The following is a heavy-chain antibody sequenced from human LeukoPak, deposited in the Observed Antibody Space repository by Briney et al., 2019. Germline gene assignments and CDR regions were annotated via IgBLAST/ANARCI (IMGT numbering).Heavy chain of an antibody. CDR1: GYTFTGYY. Sequence: ASVKVSCKASGYTFTGYYMHWVRQAPGQGLEWMGWINPNSGGTNYAQKFQGRVTMTRDTSISTAYMEPSRLRSDDTAVYYCARSYCSGGSCYDWFDPWGQGTLVTVSS. CDR3: ARSYCSGGSCYDWFDP. V-gene: IGHV1-2*02. CDR2: INPNSGGT. D-gene: IGHD2-15*01. J-gene: IGHJ5*02.